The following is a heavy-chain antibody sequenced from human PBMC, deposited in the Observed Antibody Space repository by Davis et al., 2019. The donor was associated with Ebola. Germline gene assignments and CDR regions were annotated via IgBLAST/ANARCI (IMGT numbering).Heavy chain of an antibody. D-gene: IGHD3-10*01. CDR3: VKDRRWFDFSFVLAY. CDR1: GFTFSSYA. Sequence: GESLKISCAASGFTFSSYAMSWVRQAPGKGLEWVAVIWYDGRNQYYADSVKGRFTISRDNSKNTLFLQMSRLRTEDTAVYYCVKDRRWFDFSFVLAYWGQGVLVTVSS. J-gene: IGHJ4*02. V-gene: IGHV3-30*02. CDR2: IWYDGRNQ.